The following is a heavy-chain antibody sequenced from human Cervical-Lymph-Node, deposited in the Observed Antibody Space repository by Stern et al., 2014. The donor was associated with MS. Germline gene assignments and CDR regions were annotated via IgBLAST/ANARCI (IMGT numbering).Heavy chain of an antibody. D-gene: IGHD1-7*01. CDR3: ARGNWNYEGMGY. CDR2: IWYDGNKK. V-gene: IGHV3-33*01. CDR1: GFTFSNYG. Sequence: QVQLVQSGGGVVQPGRSLRLSCAASGFTFSNYGMHWVRQAPGKGLERLAVIWYDGNKKYYANSEKGRFTISRDNSKNTLFLQRSSLTAEDTALYYCARGNWNYEGMGYWGQGTLVTVSS. J-gene: IGHJ4*02.